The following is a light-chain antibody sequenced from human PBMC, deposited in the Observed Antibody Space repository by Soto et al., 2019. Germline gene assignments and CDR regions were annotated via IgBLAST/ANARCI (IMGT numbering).Light chain of an antibody. CDR3: QQYGSSLRT. V-gene: IGKV3-15*01. Sequence: EIVMTQSPATLSVSPGERATLSGRASQSVSSNLAWYQQKPGQAPRLLIYGASTRATGIPARFSGSGSGTDFTLTISRLEPEDFAVYYCQQYGSSLRTFGQGTKVDIK. CDR2: GAS. J-gene: IGKJ1*01. CDR1: QSVSSN.